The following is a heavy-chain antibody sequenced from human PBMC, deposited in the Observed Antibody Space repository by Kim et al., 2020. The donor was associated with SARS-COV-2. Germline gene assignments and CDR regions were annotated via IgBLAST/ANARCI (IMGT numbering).Heavy chain of an antibody. CDR3: ARDNGLGFGELQIYYYYGMDV. D-gene: IGHD3-10*01. CDR2: INWNGGST. Sequence: GGSLRLSCAASGFTFDDYGMSWVRQAPGKGLEWVSGINWNGGSTGYADSVKGRFTISRDNAKNSLYLQMNSLRAEDTALYHCARDNGLGFGELQIYYYYGMDVWGQGTTVTVSS. J-gene: IGHJ6*02. CDR1: GFTFDDYG. V-gene: IGHV3-20*01.